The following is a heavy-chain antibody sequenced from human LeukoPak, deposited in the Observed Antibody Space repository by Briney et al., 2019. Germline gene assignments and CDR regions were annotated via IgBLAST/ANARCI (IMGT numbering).Heavy chain of an antibody. CDR3: AAVPLDLYHDFWSGYYNDY. D-gene: IGHD3-3*01. Sequence: SVNVSCKASGFTFSSSAVQWVRQARGQRLEWIGWIVVGSGNTNYAQKFRERVTITRDMSTSTAYMELSSLRSEDTAVYYCAAVPLDLYHDFWSGYYNDYWGPGTLVTVSS. J-gene: IGHJ4*02. CDR1: GFTFSSSA. CDR2: IVVGSGNT. V-gene: IGHV1-58*01.